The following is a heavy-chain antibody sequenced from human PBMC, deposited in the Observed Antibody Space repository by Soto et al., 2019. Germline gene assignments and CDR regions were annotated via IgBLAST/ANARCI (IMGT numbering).Heavy chain of an antibody. Sequence: QLQLRESGPGLVKPSETLSLTCAVYGGSFIDYSWGWIRQSPGTGLEWIGEINHSGSANYNPSLKSRVTISVDTSKNQFSLKLYSVTAADAAVYYCARVSDYWSQGTLVTVSS. CDR3: ARVSDY. J-gene: IGHJ4*02. CDR1: GGSFIDYS. CDR2: INHSGSA. V-gene: IGHV4-34*01.